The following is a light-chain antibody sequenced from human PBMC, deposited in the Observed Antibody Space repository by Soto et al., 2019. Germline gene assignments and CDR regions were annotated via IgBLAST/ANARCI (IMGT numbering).Light chain of an antibody. V-gene: IGLV4-69*01. CDR1: SGHSNYA. CDR3: QTWATGSYV. CDR2: FNSDGSH. Sequence: QSVLTQSPSASASLGASVKLTCTLSSGHSNYAIAWHQQQSEKGPRYLMKFNSDGSHSKGDGIPDRFSGSSSGAERYLSISSLQSEDEADYYCQTWATGSYVFGTGTKVTVL. J-gene: IGLJ1*01.